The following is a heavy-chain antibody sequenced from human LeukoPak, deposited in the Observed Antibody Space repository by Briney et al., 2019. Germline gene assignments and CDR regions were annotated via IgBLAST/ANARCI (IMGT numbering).Heavy chain of an antibody. D-gene: IGHD1-26*01. CDR2: LMGSGDNA. V-gene: IGHV3-23*01. CDR3: ARTLWGGTDY. CDR1: GFTFSIYA. Sequence: PGGSLRLSCAASGFTFSIYAMTWFRQAPGKGLEFISSLMGSGDNAYYADSVRGRFTISRDNSKNTVYLQMNSLRVEDTAVYYCARTLWGGTDYWGQGTLVTVSS. J-gene: IGHJ4*02.